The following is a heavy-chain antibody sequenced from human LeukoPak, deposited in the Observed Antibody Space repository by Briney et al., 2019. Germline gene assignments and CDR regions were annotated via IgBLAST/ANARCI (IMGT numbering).Heavy chain of an antibody. CDR2: IYYSGST. D-gene: IGHD5-12*01. V-gene: IGHV4-31*03. Sequence: PSQTLSLTCTVSGGSISSGGYYWSWIRQHPGKGLEWIGYIYYSGSTYYNPSLKSRVTISVDTSKNQFSLKLSSVTAADTAVYYCASGGNSGYDFEYFQHWGQGTLVTVSS. J-gene: IGHJ1*01. CDR3: ASGGNSGYDFEYFQH. CDR1: GGSISSGGYY.